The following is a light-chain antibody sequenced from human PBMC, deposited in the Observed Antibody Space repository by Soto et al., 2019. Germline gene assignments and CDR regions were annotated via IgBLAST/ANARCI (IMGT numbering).Light chain of an antibody. Sequence: QSALTQPRSVSGSPGQSVTISCTGTTSDIGGYNYVSWYQQTPGKAPKLMIYDVSERPSGIPDRFSGSKSGNTASLTISGLQAEDEADYYCCSYADSYTFVFGTGTKVTVL. J-gene: IGLJ1*01. CDR1: TSDIGGYNY. V-gene: IGLV2-11*01. CDR2: DVS. CDR3: CSYADSYTFV.